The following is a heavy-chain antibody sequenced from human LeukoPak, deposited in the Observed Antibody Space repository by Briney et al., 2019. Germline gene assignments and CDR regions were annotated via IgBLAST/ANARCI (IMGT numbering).Heavy chain of an antibody. CDR2: IYYSGST. CDR3: ARNGVEQQLVYFDY. Sequence: PSETLSLTCTVSGGSISSYYWSWLRQPPGKGLEGIGYIYYSGSTNYNPSLKSRVTISVDTSKNQFSLKLSSVTAADTAVYYCARNGVEQQLVYFDYWGQGTLVTVSS. J-gene: IGHJ4*02. D-gene: IGHD6-13*01. V-gene: IGHV4-59*01. CDR1: GGSISSYY.